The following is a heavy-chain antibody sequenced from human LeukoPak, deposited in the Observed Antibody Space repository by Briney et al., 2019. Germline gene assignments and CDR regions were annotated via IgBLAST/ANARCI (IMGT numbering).Heavy chain of an antibody. D-gene: IGHD1-26*01. V-gene: IGHV4-61*01. CDR1: GGSVSSGSYY. Sequence: SETLSLTCTVSGGSVSSGSYYWSWIRQPPGKGLEWIGYIYYSGSTNYNPSLKSRVTISVDTSKNQFSLKLSSVTAADTAVYYCARDSRGIEGNYFDYWGQGTLVTVSS. CDR2: IYYSGST. CDR3: ARDSRGIEGNYFDY. J-gene: IGHJ4*02.